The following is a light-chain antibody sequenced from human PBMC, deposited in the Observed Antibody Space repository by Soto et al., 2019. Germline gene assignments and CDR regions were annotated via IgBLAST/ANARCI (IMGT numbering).Light chain of an antibody. V-gene: IGKV1-39*01. J-gene: IGKJ4*01. CDR2: ATS. Sequence: DIQMAQSPSSLSASVGDRVTITCRASRNIDTYLSWYQQKAGKAPKLLIFATSTLQSGVPSRFSGSGSGTDFTLTISSLQPEDLGTYYCHQTFTPPLTFGGGTRVEIK. CDR1: RNIDTY. CDR3: HQTFTPPLT.